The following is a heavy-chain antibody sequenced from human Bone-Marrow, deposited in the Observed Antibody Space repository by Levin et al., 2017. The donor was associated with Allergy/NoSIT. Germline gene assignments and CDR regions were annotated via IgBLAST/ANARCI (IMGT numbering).Heavy chain of an antibody. V-gene: IGHV3-23*01. D-gene: IGHD2-21*01. CDR1: KFTFSSYA. CDR2: ISGSGNKT. Sequence: GESLKISCAASKFTFSSYAMTWVRQAPGKGLEWVSSISGSGNKTHYADSVKGRFTISRDNSGNTLFLQMDSLRAEDTAVYFCAKDPSPVCGEIHCYPSPSHGMDVWGQGTTVTVSS. CDR3: AKDPSPVCGEIHCYPSPSHGMDV. J-gene: IGHJ6*02.